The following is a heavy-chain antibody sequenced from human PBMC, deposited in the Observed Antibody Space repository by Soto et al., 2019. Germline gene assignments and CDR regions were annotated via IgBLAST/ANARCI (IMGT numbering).Heavy chain of an antibody. J-gene: IGHJ6*02. D-gene: IGHD3-3*01. CDR2: ISYDGSNK. Sequence: QVQLVESGGGVVQPGRSLRLSCVASGFTFSSYGMHWVRQAPGKGLEWVAVISYDGSNKYYADSVKGRFTISRDNSKNTLYLQMNSLRAEDTAVYYCAKDRSITIFGVVRSGGMDVWGQGTTVTVSS. CDR3: AKDRSITIFGVVRSGGMDV. V-gene: IGHV3-30*18. CDR1: GFTFSSYG.